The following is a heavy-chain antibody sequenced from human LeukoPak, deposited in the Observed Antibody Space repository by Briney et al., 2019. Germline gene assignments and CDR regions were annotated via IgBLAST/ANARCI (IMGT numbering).Heavy chain of an antibody. CDR2: IYTSEST. Sequence: SETLSLTCTVSGGSISSYYWSWIRQPAGQGLELIGRIYTSESTNYNPSLKSRGTISVDKSKNQFSLKLSSVTAADTAVYYCARDSVNIVVVPAAIVDPYYYYMDVWGKGTTVTVSS. D-gene: IGHD2-2*01. J-gene: IGHJ6*03. CDR1: GGSISSYY. CDR3: ARDSVNIVVVPAAIVDPYYYYMDV. V-gene: IGHV4-4*07.